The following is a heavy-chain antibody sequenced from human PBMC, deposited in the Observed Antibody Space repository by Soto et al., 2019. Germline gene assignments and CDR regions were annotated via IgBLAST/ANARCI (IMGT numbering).Heavy chain of an antibody. Sequence: EVQLVESGGGLIQPGGSLRLSCAVSGFTVSNNYMSWVRQAPGKGLEGVSVIYSGGYTAYGDSVKGRFTISRDNSKNNTIFPKECPGTPDAGGFLRGAPAGGGGYWGQGTLVTVSS. V-gene: IGHV3-53*01. CDR3: GAPAGGGGY. CDR1: GFTVSNNY. J-gene: IGHJ4*02. CDR2: IYSGGYT. D-gene: IGHD2-2*01.